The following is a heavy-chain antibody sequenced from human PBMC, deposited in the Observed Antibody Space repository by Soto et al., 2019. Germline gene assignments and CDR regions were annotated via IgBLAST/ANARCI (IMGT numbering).Heavy chain of an antibody. CDR2: IYYSWST. D-gene: IGHD1-26*01. CDR1: GGSIRSGSHY. V-gene: IGHV4-31*03. CDR3: AREGRDGIDY. J-gene: IGHJ4*02. Sequence: PSETLSLTCTVSGGSIRSGSHYWSWIRQHPGKGLEWIGYIYYSWSTYYNPSLKSRITISISTSKNQLSLKLTSVTAADTAVYYCAREGRDGIDYWGQGTLVPVSS.